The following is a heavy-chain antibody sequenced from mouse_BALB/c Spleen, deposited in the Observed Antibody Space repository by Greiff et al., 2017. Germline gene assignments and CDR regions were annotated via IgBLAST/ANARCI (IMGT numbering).Heavy chain of an antibody. D-gene: IGHD1-1*01. V-gene: IGHV2-9*02. J-gene: IGHJ4*01. CDR2: IWAGGST. Sequence: VQLQQSGPGLVAPSQSLSITCTVSGFSLTSYGVHWVRQPPGKGLEWLGVIWAGGSTNYNSALMSRLSISKDNSKSQVFLKMNSLQTDDTAMYYCARSLITTVVDYYAMDYWGQGTSVTVSS. CDR3: ARSLITTVVDYYAMDY. CDR1: GFSLTSYG.